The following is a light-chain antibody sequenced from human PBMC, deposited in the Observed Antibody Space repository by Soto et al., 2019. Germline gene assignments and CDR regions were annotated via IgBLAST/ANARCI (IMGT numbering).Light chain of an antibody. CDR2: DAS. CDR3: QQYNNWPRT. V-gene: IGKV3-15*01. J-gene: IGKJ1*01. CDR1: QSVSSN. Sequence: EVVMTQSPATLSVSPGERATLSCRASQSVSSNLAWYQQKPGQAPRLLMYDASISATGLPPRFSGSGSGTEFTLTISSLQSEDFAVYYCQQYNNWPRTFGQGTKVEI.